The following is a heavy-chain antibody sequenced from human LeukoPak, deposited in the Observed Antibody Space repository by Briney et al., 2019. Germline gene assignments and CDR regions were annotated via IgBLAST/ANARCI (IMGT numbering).Heavy chain of an antibody. CDR2: IYTSGST. Sequence: SETLSLTCTVSGVSISSYYWSWIRQPAGKGLEWIGRIYTSGSTNYNPSLKSRVTMSVDTSKNQFSLKLSSVTAADTAVYYCAREEGDYSNYYFDYWGQGTLVTVSS. CDR1: GVSISSYY. D-gene: IGHD4-11*01. CDR3: AREEGDYSNYYFDY. J-gene: IGHJ4*02. V-gene: IGHV4-4*07.